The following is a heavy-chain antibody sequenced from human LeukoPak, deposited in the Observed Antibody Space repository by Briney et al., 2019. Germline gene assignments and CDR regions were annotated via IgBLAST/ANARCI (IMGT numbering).Heavy chain of an antibody. D-gene: IGHD3-22*01. CDR2: ISSSGSTI. Sequence: GGSLRLSCAASGFTFSSYNMNWVRQAPGKGLEWVSYISSSGSTIYYADSVKGRFTISRDNAKNSLYLQMNSLRAEDTAVYYCARVSYYYDSSGYYSDYWGQGTLVTVSS. J-gene: IGHJ4*02. CDR3: ARVSYYYDSSGYYSDY. CDR1: GFTFSSYN. V-gene: IGHV3-48*03.